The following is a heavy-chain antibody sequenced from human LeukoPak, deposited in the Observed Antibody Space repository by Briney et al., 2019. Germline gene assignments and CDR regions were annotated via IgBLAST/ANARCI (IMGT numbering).Heavy chain of an antibody. V-gene: IGHV3-21*01. D-gene: IGHD3-22*01. CDR2: ISSSSSYI. Sequence: PGGSLRLSCAASGFTFSSYSMNWVRQAPGKGLEWVSSISSSSSYIYYADSVKGRFTISRDNAKNSLFLQMNSLRAEDTAVYHCARGGGNDYDTSGYYYLAAYWGQGTLVTVSS. CDR3: ARGGGNDYDTSGYYYLAAY. J-gene: IGHJ4*02. CDR1: GFTFSSYS.